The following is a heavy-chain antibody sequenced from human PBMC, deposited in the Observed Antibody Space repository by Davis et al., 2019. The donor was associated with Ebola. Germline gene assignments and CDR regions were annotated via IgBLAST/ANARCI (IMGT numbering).Heavy chain of an antibody. CDR3: AREYNSFSSDFFNS. D-gene: IGHD1-14*01. V-gene: IGHV1-18*01. Sequence: AASVQVSCKASAYTFSNYVMNWVRQAPGQGLEWMGYINPYNGNTNYAQELQGRVTMTADTATCTAYMELRSLRYDDTAVYYCAREYNSFSSDFFNSWGQGTLVTVSS. CDR1: AYTFSNYV. J-gene: IGHJ5*01. CDR2: INPYNGNT.